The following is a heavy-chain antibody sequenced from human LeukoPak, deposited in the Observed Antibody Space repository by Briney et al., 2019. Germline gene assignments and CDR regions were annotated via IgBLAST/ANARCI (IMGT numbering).Heavy chain of an antibody. V-gene: IGHV4-39*07. D-gene: IGHD1-26*01. CDR3: ARGGSRDAFDI. J-gene: IGHJ3*02. Sequence: SETLSLTCTVSGGSISSSSYYWSWIRQPPGKGLEWIGEINHSGSTNYNPSLKSRVTISVDTSKNQFSLKLSSVTAADTAVYYCARGGSRDAFDIWGQGTMVTVSS. CDR1: GGSISSSSYY. CDR2: INHSGST.